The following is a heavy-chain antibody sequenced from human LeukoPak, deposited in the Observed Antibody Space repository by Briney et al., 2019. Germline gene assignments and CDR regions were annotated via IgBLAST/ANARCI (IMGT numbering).Heavy chain of an antibody. J-gene: IGHJ6*03. CDR3: VRLVGGSVSPHYFYYMDV. Sequence: PGESLKISCKGSGYSFSSYYIGWVRQMPGKGLEWMAIFYPGGSDTRYNPSFQGQVTISADKSISTTYLQWSSLKASDTAMYFCVRLVGGSVSPHYFYYMDVWGRGTAVSVSS. D-gene: IGHD3-10*01. CDR2: FYPGGSDT. CDR1: GYSFSSYY. V-gene: IGHV5-51*01.